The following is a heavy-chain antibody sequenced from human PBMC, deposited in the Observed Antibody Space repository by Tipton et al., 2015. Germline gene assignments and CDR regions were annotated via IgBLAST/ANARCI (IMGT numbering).Heavy chain of an antibody. CDR1: GGSVSSADYY. V-gene: IGHV4-61*08. CDR2: IHHGGST. D-gene: IGHD3-22*01. J-gene: IGHJ4*02. Sequence: TLSLTCTVSGGSVSSADYYWSWVRQPPGKGLEWIGEIHHGGSTNYNPSLKSRVTMSVDTSKNQFSLHLSSVTAADTAVYYCAREVWYYDSSGYDYWGQGTLVTVSS. CDR3: AREVWYYDSSGYDY.